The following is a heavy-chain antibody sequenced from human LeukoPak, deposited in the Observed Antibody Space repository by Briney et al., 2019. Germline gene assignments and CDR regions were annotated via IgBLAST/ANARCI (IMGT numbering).Heavy chain of an antibody. V-gene: IGHV1-69*04. CDR2: IIPMLGIP. J-gene: IGHJ4*02. Sequence: SVKVSCKASGGTFTSSAINWVRQAPGQGLEWMGRIIPMLGIPNYAQKFQGRVTITADKFTSTDYMELSSLRSEDTAVYYCARGPWNPARFDYWGQGTLVTVSS. D-gene: IGHD1-1*01. CDR1: GGTFTSSA. CDR3: ARGPWNPARFDY.